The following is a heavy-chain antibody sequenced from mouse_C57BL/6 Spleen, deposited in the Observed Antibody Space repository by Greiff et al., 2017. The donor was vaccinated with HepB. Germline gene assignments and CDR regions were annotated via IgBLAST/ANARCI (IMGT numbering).Heavy chain of an antibody. Sequence: EVKLVESGEGLVKPGGSLKLSCAASGFTFSSYAMSWVRQTPEKRLEWVAYISSGGDYIYYADTVKGRFTISRDNARNTLYLQMSSLKSEDTAMYYCTRDGAKGGYFDYWGQGTTLTVAS. D-gene: IGHD3-1*01. CDR3: TRDGAKGGYFDY. CDR1: GFTFSSYA. CDR2: ISSGGDYI. V-gene: IGHV5-9-1*02. J-gene: IGHJ2*01.